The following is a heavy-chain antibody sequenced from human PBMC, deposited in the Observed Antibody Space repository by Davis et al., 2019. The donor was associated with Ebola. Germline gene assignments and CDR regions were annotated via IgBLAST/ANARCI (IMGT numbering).Heavy chain of an antibody. D-gene: IGHD2-2*01. CDR3: AKGVGYCSSTSCHGTGGNYFDY. CDR2: ISGSGGSR. V-gene: IGHV3-23*01. CDR1: AFTFSSYA. J-gene: IGHJ4*02. Sequence: GESLKISCAASAFTFSSYAMSWVRQAPGKGLEWVSAISGSGGSRDYADSVKGRFTISRDNSNNTLYLQMNSLRAEDTAVYYCAKGVGYCSSTSCHGTGGNYFDYWGQGTLVTVSS.